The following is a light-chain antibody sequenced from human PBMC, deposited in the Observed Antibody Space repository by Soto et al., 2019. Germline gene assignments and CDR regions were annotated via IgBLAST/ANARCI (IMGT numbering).Light chain of an antibody. J-gene: IGLJ2*01. Sequence: QSVLTQPPSASGTPGQRVTISCSGSSSNIGSNTVNWYQQLPGTAPKLVIFSTTERPSGVPDRFSGSRSGTSASLAISGLQSEDEADYSCAAWDDSLNGVVFGGGTKLTVL. CDR3: AAWDDSLNGVV. CDR2: STT. V-gene: IGLV1-44*01. CDR1: SSNIGSNT.